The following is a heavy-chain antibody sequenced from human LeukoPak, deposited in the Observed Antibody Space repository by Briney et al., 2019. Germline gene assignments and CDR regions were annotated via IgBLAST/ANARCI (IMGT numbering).Heavy chain of an antibody. CDR1: GFTFTNYW. J-gene: IGHJ4*02. D-gene: IGHD6-19*01. CDR2: IYPGDSDT. Sequence: GESLKISCTASGFTFTNYWIGWVRQMPGKGLEWMGIIYPGDSDTRYSPSSRGQVTISADRSITTAYLQWSSLRASDTAIYYCVSRLGGGWEYYFDLWGRGTLVTVSS. V-gene: IGHV5-51*01. CDR3: VSRLGGGWEYYFDL.